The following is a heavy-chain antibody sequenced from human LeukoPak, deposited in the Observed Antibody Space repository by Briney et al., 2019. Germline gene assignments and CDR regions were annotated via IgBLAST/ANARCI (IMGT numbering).Heavy chain of an antibody. V-gene: IGHV4-34*01. D-gene: IGHD6-19*01. J-gene: IGHJ4*02. Sequence: KPSETLSLTCAVYGGSFSGYYWSWIRQPPGKGLEWIGEINHSGSTNYNPSLKSRVTISVDTSKNQFSLKLSSVTAADTAVYYCARIPSSIAVADDYWGQGTLVTVSS. CDR1: GGSFSGYY. CDR2: INHSGST. CDR3: ARIPSSIAVADDY.